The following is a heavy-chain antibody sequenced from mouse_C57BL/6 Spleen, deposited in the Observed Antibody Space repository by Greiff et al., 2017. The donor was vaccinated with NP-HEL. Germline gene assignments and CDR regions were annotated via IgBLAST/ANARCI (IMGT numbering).Heavy chain of an antibody. CDR3: TRARGNWYFDV. CDR1: GFNIKDDY. D-gene: IGHD3-3*01. Sequence: EVQLVGSGAELVRPGASVKLSCTASGFNIKDDYMHWVKQRPEQGLEWIGWIDPENGDTEYASKFQGKATITADTSANTAYLQLSSLTSEDTAVYYCTRARGNWYFDVWGTGTTVTVSS. V-gene: IGHV14-4*01. J-gene: IGHJ1*03. CDR2: IDPENGDT.